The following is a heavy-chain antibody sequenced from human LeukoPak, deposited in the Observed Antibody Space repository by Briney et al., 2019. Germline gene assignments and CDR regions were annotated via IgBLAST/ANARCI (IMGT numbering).Heavy chain of an antibody. CDR2: IIPIFGTA. CDR3: ARGKVGATPIDY. CDR1: GGTFSSYA. Sequence: EASVKVSCKASGGTFSSYAISWVRQAPGQGLEWMGGIIPIFGTANYAQKFQGRVTITTDESTSTAYMELSSLRSEDTAVYYCARGKVGATPIDYWGQGTLVTVSS. J-gene: IGHJ4*02. V-gene: IGHV1-69*05. D-gene: IGHD1-26*01.